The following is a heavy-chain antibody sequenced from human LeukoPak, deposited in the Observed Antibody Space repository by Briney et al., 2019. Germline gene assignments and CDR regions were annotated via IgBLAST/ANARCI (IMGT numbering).Heavy chain of an antibody. CDR1: GFTVSSNY. D-gene: IGHD5-12*01. V-gene: IGHV3-53*01. J-gene: IGHJ4*02. CDR2: IYSGGST. Sequence: PGGSLRLSCAASGFTVSSNYMSWVRQAPGKGLEWVSVIYSGGSTYYADSVKGRFTISRDDAKSTLYLQMNSLRAEDTAVYYCTRDRAYDSDYWGQETLVTVSS. CDR3: TRDRAYDSDY.